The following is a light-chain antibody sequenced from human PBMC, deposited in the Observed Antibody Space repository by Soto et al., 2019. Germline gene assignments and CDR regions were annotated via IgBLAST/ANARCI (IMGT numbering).Light chain of an antibody. CDR3: QQRSNWTPIT. V-gene: IGKV3-11*01. CDR2: DAS. J-gene: IGKJ5*01. Sequence: EIMRKHSPATLSVSPGDGATLSCRASQRLSSNLAWYQQKPVQAPRLLIYDASNRATGIPARFSGSGSGTDFTVTISSLEPEDFAVYYCQQRSNWTPITFGQGTRLEI. CDR1: QRLSSN.